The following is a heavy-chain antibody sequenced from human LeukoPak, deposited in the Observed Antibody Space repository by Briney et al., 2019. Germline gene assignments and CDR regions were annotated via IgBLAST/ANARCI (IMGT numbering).Heavy chain of an antibody. CDR1: GGSISSYY. CDR2: IYTSGST. J-gene: IGHJ5*02. V-gene: IGHV4-4*07. CDR3: ARDKKSDYVWGSYRYSPFDP. Sequence: SETLSLTCAVSGGSISSYYWSWIRQPAGKGLEWIGRIYTSGSTNYNPSLKSRVTMSVDTSKNQFSLKLSSVTAADTAVYYCARDKKSDYVWGSYRYSPFDPWGQGTLVTVSS. D-gene: IGHD3-16*02.